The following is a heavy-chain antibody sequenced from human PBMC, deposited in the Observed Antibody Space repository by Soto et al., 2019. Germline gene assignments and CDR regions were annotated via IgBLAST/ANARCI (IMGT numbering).Heavy chain of an antibody. Sequence: EVQLVESGGGLVQPGGSLRLSCAASGFTFSSYSMNWVRQAPGKGLEWVSHVSSSSSIIDDADSVKGRFTISRENAKNSLYLQMNSLRAEDTAVYYCASLQTGYSSSWYLDYWGQGTLVTVSS. D-gene: IGHD6-13*01. CDR2: VSSSSSII. CDR3: ASLQTGYSSSWYLDY. CDR1: GFTFSSYS. J-gene: IGHJ4*02. V-gene: IGHV3-48*01.